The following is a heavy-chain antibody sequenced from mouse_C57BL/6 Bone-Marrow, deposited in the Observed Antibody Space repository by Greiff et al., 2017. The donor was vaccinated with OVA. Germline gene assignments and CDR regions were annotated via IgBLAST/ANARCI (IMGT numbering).Heavy chain of an antibody. J-gene: IGHJ4*01. D-gene: IGHD4-1*01. CDR2: IYPGSGST. CDR3: ARNWDGYYYAMDY. Sequence: QVHVKQPGAELVKPGASVKMSCKASGYTFTSYWITWVKQRPGQGLEWIGDIYPGSGSTNYNEKFKSKATLTVDTSSSTAYMQLSSLTSEDTAVYDSARNWDGYYYAMDYWGQGTSVTVSS. V-gene: IGHV1-55*01. CDR1: GYTFTSYW.